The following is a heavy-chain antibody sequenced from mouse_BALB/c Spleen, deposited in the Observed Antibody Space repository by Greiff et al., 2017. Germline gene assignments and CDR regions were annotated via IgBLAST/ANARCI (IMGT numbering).Heavy chain of an antibody. CDR2: IWAGGST. Sequence: VKLVESGPGLVAPSQSLSITCTVSGFSLTSYGVHWVRQPPGKGLEWLGVIWAGGSTNYNSALMSRLSISKDNSKSQVFLKMNSLQTDDTAMYYCARDPSGPYYAMDYWGQGTSVTVSS. CDR1: GFSLTSYG. D-gene: IGHD6-1*01. V-gene: IGHV2-9*02. CDR3: ARDPSGPYYAMDY. J-gene: IGHJ4*01.